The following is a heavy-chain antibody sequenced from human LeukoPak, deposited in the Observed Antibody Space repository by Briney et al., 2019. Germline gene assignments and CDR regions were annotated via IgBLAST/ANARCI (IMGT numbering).Heavy chain of an antibody. Sequence: GGSLRLSCAASGFTFSSYGMHWVRQAPGKGLEWVAFIRYDGSNKYYADSVKGRFTISRDNSKNTLYLQMNSLRAEDTAVYYCAKDPYDFWSGYFDYWGQGTLVTVSP. D-gene: IGHD3-3*01. CDR3: AKDPYDFWSGYFDY. CDR2: IRYDGSNK. V-gene: IGHV3-30*02. J-gene: IGHJ4*02. CDR1: GFTFSSYG.